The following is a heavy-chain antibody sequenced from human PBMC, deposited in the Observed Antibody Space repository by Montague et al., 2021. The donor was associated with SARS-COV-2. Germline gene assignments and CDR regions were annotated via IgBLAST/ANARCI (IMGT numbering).Heavy chain of an antibody. V-gene: IGHV4-39*01. Sequence: SETLSLTCTVSGGSVSSSGYYWGWIRQPPGKGLEWIGSIYFSGSSYYNPSLKSRVSISVDTSKNQFSLRLSSVTSADTAVYYCARNRRGGLVVGAPNWFVLWGQGTLVTVSS. D-gene: IGHD2-15*01. CDR1: GGSVSSSGYY. CDR2: IYFSGSS. J-gene: IGHJ5*02. CDR3: ARNRRGGLVVGAPNWFVL.